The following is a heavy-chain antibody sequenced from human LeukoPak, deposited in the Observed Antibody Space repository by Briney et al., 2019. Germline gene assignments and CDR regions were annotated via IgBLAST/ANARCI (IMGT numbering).Heavy chain of an antibody. CDR1: GFTFSSYS. CDR3: ARDQAGDLDI. Sequence: PGGSLRLSCAASGFTFSSYSMNWVRQAPGKGPEWVSSISSSSSYIYYADSVKGRFTISRDNAKNSLHLQMNSLRAEDTAVYYCARDQAGDLDIWGQGTMVTVSS. J-gene: IGHJ3*02. V-gene: IGHV3-21*01. D-gene: IGHD7-27*01. CDR2: ISSSSSYI.